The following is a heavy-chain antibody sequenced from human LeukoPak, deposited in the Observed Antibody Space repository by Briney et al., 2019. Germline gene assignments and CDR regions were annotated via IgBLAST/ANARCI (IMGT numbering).Heavy chain of an antibody. CDR3: ARDAAVAATPLPFDY. CDR2: ISAYNGNT. Sequence: ASVKVSCKASGYTFTSYGNSWVRQAPGQGLEWMGWISAYNGNTNYAQKLQGRVTMTTDTSTSTAYMELRSLRSDDTAVYYCARDAAVAATPLPFDYWGQGTLVTVSS. CDR1: GYTFTSYG. J-gene: IGHJ4*02. D-gene: IGHD6-19*01. V-gene: IGHV1-18*01.